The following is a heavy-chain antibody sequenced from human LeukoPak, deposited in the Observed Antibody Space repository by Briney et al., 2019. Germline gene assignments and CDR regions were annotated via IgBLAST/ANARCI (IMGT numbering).Heavy chain of an antibody. CDR1: GFTFSTSW. D-gene: IGHD6-13*01. Sequence: PGGSLRLSCAASGFTFSTSWMTWVRHTPGKRLERVANINKDGSETYYVDSVRGRFSITRDNAKNSMYLEMNSLRAEDTAVYYCARGTAAGTPYYFDYWGQGTLVTVSS. V-gene: IGHV3-7*04. J-gene: IGHJ4*02. CDR2: INKDGSET. CDR3: ARGTAAGTPYYFDY.